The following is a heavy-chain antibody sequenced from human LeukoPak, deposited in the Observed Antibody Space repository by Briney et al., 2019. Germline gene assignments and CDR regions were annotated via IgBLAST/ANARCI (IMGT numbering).Heavy chain of an antibody. J-gene: IGHJ6*03. Sequence: GGTLRLSCAASGFTFSSHGMNWVRQAPGKGLEWVSGIRGDGVTTYYADSVKGRFTISRDNSKNTLYLQMNSLRAEDTAVYYCAKAFRGLREYYYYMDVWGKGTTVTVSS. CDR3: AKAFRGLREYYYYMDV. D-gene: IGHD3-16*01. CDR1: GFTFSSHG. CDR2: IRGDGVTT. V-gene: IGHV3-23*01.